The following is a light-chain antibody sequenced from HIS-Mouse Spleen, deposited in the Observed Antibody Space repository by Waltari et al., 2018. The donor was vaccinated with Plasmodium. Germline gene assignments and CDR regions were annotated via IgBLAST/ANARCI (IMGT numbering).Light chain of an antibody. CDR2: DDS. CDR3: QVWDSSSDHYV. CDR1: NIGSKS. V-gene: IGLV3-21*02. Sequence: SYVLTQPPSVSVAPGQTARITCGGNNIGSKSVHWYQQKPGQAPVLVVYDDSDRPSGIPVRFSGSNSVNTATLTISRVEAGDEADYYCQVWDSSSDHYVFGTGTKVTVL. J-gene: IGLJ1*01.